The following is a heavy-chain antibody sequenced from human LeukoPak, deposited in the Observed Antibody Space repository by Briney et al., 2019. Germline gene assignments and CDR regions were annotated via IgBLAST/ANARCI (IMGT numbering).Heavy chain of an antibody. Sequence: GASVKVSCKASGGTFSSYAISWVRQAPGQGLEWMGWISAYNGNTNYAQKLQGRVTMTTDTSTSTAYMELRSLRSDDTAVYYCARDLVRQDYYGSGGYWGQGTLVTVSS. CDR2: ISAYNGNT. CDR3: ARDLVRQDYYGSGGY. J-gene: IGHJ4*02. D-gene: IGHD3-10*01. V-gene: IGHV1-18*01. CDR1: GGTFSSYA.